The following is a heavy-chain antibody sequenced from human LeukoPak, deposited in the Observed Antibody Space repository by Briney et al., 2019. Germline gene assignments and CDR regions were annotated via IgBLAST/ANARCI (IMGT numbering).Heavy chain of an antibody. V-gene: IGHV1-2*02. D-gene: IGHD2-15*01. Sequence: ASVKVSCKASGYTFTGYYMHWVRQAPGQGLEWMGWINPNSGGTNYAQKFQGRVTMTRDTSISTAYMELSRLRSDATAVYYCATDIVPTDCSGGSCYSPVYYFDYWGQGTLVTVSS. CDR1: GYTFTGYY. J-gene: IGHJ4*02. CDR3: ATDIVPTDCSGGSCYSPVYYFDY. CDR2: INPNSGGT.